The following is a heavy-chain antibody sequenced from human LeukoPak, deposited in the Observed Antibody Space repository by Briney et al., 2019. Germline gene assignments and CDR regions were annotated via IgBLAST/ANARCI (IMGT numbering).Heavy chain of an antibody. V-gene: IGHV1-69*13. J-gene: IGHJ4*02. CDR3: ARGELGDSSGFSFFDY. CDR2: VIAIFGRV. D-gene: IGHD3-22*01. Sequence: ASVKVSCKASRGTFSSYGISWVRQAPGQGLEWMGGVIAIFGRVKYGQKFQGRATITSDESTSTAYMELSSLTSEDTGVYYCARGELGDSSGFSFFDYWGQGTLVTVSS. CDR1: RGTFSSYG.